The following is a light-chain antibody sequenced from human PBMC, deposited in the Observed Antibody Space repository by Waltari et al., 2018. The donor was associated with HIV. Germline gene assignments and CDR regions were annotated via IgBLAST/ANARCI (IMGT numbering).Light chain of an antibody. CDR1: ALPKQY. Sequence: SYELTQPTSVSVSPGQTARITCSGDALPKQYTYWYQQKPGQAPVLVIYKDSERPSGIPERFSGSNSGTTVTLTISGVHAEDEADYYCQSADSSGSPYVVFGGGTKLTVL. J-gene: IGLJ2*01. V-gene: IGLV3-25*03. CDR3: QSADSSGSPYVV. CDR2: KDS.